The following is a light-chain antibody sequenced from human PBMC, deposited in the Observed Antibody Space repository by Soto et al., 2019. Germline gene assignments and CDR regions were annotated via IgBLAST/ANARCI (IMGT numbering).Light chain of an antibody. CDR2: AAS. Sequence: DIQMTQSPSALSASVGDRVTITCRASQSISRYLNWYQQKPGKAPEPLIYAASSLQSGVPSRFSGSGSGTDFTLTISNLQPEDFATYFCQQTYSTLITFGPVTKVEIK. CDR3: QQTYSTLIT. J-gene: IGKJ3*01. V-gene: IGKV1-39*01. CDR1: QSISRY.